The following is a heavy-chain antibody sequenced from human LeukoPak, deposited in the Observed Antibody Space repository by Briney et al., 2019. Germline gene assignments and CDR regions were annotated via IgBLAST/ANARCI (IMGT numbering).Heavy chain of an antibody. CDR3: ARPRWDDYGDLYFDY. V-gene: IGHV4-59*08. Sequence: SETLSLTCTVSGGSTSSYYWGWIRQPPGKGLEWIGYIYYSGSTDYNPSLKSRVTISVDTSKNQFSLKLSSVTAADTAVYYCARPRWDDYGDLYFDYWGQGTLVTVSS. D-gene: IGHD4-17*01. CDR1: GGSTSSYY. J-gene: IGHJ4*02. CDR2: IYYSGST.